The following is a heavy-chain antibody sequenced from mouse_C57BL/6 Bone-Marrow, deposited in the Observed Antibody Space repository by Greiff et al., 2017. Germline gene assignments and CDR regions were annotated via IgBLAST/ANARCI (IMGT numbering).Heavy chain of an antibody. V-gene: IGHV5-6*01. CDR1: GFTFSSYG. J-gene: IGHJ4*01. Sequence: EVQLQQSGGDLVKPGGSLKLSCAASGFTFSSYGMSWVRQTPDKRLAWVATISSGGSYTYYPDSVKGRFTISRDNAKNTLYLQMSSLKSEDTAMYYCARRGYYYAMDYWGQGTSVTVSS. CDR3: ARRGYYYAMDY. CDR2: ISSGGSYT.